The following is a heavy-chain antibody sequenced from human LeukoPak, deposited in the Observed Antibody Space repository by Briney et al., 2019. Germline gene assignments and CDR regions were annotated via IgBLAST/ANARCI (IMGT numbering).Heavy chain of an antibody. D-gene: IGHD5-12*01. Sequence: SSVKVSCKASGGTFSSYAISWVRQAPGQGLEWMGGIIPIFGTANYAQKFQGRVTITADESTSTAYMELSSLRSEDTAVYYCARMRGYSGYDYYYYYYVDVWGKGTTVTVSS. CDR1: GGTFSSYA. CDR2: IIPIFGTA. V-gene: IGHV1-69*01. J-gene: IGHJ6*03. CDR3: ARMRGYSGYDYYYYYYVDV.